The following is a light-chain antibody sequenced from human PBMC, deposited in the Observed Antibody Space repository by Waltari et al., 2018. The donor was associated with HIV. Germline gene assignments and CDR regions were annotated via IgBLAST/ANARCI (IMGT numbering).Light chain of an antibody. CDR1: SSDVGAYSY. V-gene: IGLV2-14*01. J-gene: IGLJ1*01. CDR3: SSYTGSSTLYV. CDR2: EVS. Sequence: QSALTQPASVSGSPGQSITISCTRTSSDVGAYSYVSWFQLHPGKAPKLMIYEVSNRPSGVSNRFSGSKSGNTASLTISGLQAEDEADYFCSSYTGSSTLYVFGTGTKVTVL.